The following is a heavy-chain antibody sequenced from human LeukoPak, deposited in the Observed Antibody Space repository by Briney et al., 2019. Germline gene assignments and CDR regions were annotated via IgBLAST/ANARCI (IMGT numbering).Heavy chain of an antibody. CDR2: INHSRST. CDR1: GVSFSGYY. J-gene: IGHJ5*02. Sequence: SETLSLPCAVNGVSFSGYYGSWLRQPPGKGLEWVGEINHSRSTDYNPSLQRQLSIPVDTSKNQFSLTLTSVTAADTGVYCCARGVRTGYFQSWGQGTLVTVSS. V-gene: IGHV4-34*01. D-gene: IGHD2-2*03. CDR3: ARGVRTGYFQS.